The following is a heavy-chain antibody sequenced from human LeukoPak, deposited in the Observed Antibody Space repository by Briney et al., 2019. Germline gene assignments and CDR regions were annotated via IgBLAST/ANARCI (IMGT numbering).Heavy chain of an antibody. J-gene: IGHJ6*03. Sequence: SETLSLTCTVSGGSISSYYWSWIRQPPGKGLEWIGYIYYSGSTNYNPSLKSRVTISVDTSKNQFSLKLSSVTAADTAVYYCARGVTIFGVAPYYYYMDVWGKGTTVTVSS. CDR1: GGSISSYY. V-gene: IGHV4-59*01. CDR2: IYYSGST. D-gene: IGHD3-3*01. CDR3: ARGVTIFGVAPYYYYMDV.